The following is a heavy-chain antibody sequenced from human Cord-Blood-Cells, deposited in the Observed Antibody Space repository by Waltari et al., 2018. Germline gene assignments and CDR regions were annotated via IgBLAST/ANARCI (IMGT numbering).Heavy chain of an antibody. Sequence: QVQLVQSGAEVKKPGSSVKVSCKASGGTFSSYAISWVRQAPGQGLEWMGRIIPILGKANYEQKFQGRVTITADKSTSTAYMELSSLRSEDTAVYYCARDPGYYYYYYMDVWGKGTTVTVSS. CDR2: IIPILGKA. V-gene: IGHV1-69*09. J-gene: IGHJ6*03. CDR1: GGTFSSYA. CDR3: ARDPGYYYYYYMDV.